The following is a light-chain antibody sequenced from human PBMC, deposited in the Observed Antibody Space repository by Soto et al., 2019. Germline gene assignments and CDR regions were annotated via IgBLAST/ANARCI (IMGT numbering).Light chain of an antibody. CDR3: QQYGLSHT. J-gene: IGKJ2*01. Sequence: EIVLTQSPGTLSLSPGERATLSCTASQSVANNYLAWYQQKPGQPPRVLIFGASNRATGIPDRFSGSGSETDFALTISKLEPEDVAVYYCQQYGLSHTFGQGTKLEIK. CDR1: QSVANNY. V-gene: IGKV3-20*01. CDR2: GAS.